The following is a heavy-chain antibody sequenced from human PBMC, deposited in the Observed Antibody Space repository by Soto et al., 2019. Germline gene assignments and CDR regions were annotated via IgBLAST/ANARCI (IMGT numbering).Heavy chain of an antibody. Sequence: QVQLVQSGAEVKKPGSSLKVSCKASGDTFDIYGFNWVRQAPGQGLEWLGTIIPIIGTADYAQKFEGRVSITANKTTSTAYMELASLTSEESAIYYCARGGIHFYDDSGHAFDYWGQGTLITVSS. CDR1: GDTFDIYG. CDR2: IIPIIGTA. D-gene: IGHD3-22*01. V-gene: IGHV1-69*06. CDR3: ARGGIHFYDDSGHAFDY. J-gene: IGHJ4*02.